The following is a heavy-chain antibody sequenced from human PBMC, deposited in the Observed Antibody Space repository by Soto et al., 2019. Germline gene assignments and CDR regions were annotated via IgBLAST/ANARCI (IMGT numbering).Heavy chain of an antibody. CDR1: GFTFSDYW. Sequence: EVQLVESGGGLVQPGGSLRLSCAASGFTFSDYWMNWVRQAPGNGLVWVSRIDSDGSSTSYADSVKGRFTISRDNAKNTLYLQMNSLRAEDTAVYYCAKSNWFDPWGHGSLVTVSS. CDR2: IDSDGSST. CDR3: AKSNWFDP. V-gene: IGHV3-74*01. J-gene: IGHJ5*02.